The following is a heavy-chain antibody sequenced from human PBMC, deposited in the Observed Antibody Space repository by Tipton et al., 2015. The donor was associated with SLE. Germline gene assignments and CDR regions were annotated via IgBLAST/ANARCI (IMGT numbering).Heavy chain of an antibody. V-gene: IGHV4-61*09. CDR3: ARRRGSSNWYSRYGLDV. CDR2: IYTSGTT. J-gene: IGHJ6*02. D-gene: IGHD6-13*01. Sequence: TLSLTCTVSDSSISSGSSITRGSNYWTWVRQPAGKGLEWIGHIYTSGTTNYNPSLKSRVTISADTSKNQFSLTLKSVTAADMAVYYCARRRGSSNWYSRYGLDVWGQGTTVTVSS. CDR1: DSSISSGSSITRGSNY.